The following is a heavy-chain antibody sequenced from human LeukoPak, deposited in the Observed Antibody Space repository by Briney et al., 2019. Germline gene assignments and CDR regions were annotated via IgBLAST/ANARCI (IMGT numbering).Heavy chain of an antibody. CDR2: ISSLSGTI. J-gene: IGHJ4*02. Sequence: GGSLRLSCAASGFTFSSYSMNWVRQAPGEGLEWVSYISSLSGTIYYADSVKGRFTISRDNSKNTLYLQMNSLRAEDTAIYYCARDRTIAAAGTPADYWGQGTLVTVSS. D-gene: IGHD6-13*01. CDR1: GFTFSSYS. V-gene: IGHV3-48*01. CDR3: ARDRTIAAAGTPADY.